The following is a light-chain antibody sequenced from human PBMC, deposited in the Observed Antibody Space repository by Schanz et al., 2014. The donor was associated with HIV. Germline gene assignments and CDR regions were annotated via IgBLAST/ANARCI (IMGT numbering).Light chain of an antibody. CDR2: DAS. Sequence: EIVLTQSPATLSLSPGERATLSCRASQTVSSSLAWYQQKPGQAPRLLIYDASNRATGIPARFSGSGSGTDFTLTISSLEPEDFATYYCQQYAVSSWTFGQGTRVQSK. CDR3: QQYAVSSWT. J-gene: IGKJ1*01. V-gene: IGKV3-11*01. CDR1: QTVSSS.